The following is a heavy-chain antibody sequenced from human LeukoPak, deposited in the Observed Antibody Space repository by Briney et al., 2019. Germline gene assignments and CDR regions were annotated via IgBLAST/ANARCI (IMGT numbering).Heavy chain of an antibody. V-gene: IGHV5-51*01. D-gene: IGHD1-26*01. J-gene: IGHJ4*02. CDR2: IYPGDSDT. Sequence: GESLKISCKGSGYRFTDYWIDWVRQMPGKGLEWMGIIYPGDSDTRYSPSFQGQVTISADKSISTAYLQWNSLKASDTAMYYCARHAMVGATKSYFDYWGQGTQVTVSS. CDR1: GYRFTDYW. CDR3: ARHAMVGATKSYFDY.